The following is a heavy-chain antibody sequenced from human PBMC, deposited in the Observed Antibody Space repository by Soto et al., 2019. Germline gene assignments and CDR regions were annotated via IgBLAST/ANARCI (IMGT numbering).Heavy chain of an antibody. CDR3: PREAGSIAVEDAFDI. CDR2: TYYRSKWYN. Sequence: SQTLSLTCAISGDSVSSNSAAWNWIRQSPSRGLEWLGRTYYRSKWYNDYAVSVKSRITISPDTSKNQFSLQLNSVSPEDTAVYYCPREAGSIAVEDAFDIWGQGKTVSVAS. V-gene: IGHV6-1*01. J-gene: IGHJ3*02. CDR1: GDSVSSNSAA. D-gene: IGHD6-19*01.